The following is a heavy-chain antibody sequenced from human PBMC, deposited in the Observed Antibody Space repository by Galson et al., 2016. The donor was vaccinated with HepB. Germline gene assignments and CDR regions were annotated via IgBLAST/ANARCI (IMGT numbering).Heavy chain of an antibody. D-gene: IGHD1-14*01. J-gene: IGHJ3*01. Sequence: SLRLSCAASGFTFSSYDMSWVRQAPGKGLEWVSAISGSDSGTYYADSVKGRFTVSRDNSQNTVFLQMNSLRVDDTAIYYCAREFKTGGLWGQGTVVTVSS. CDR2: ISGSDSGT. CDR1: GFTFSSYD. V-gene: IGHV3-23*01. CDR3: AREFKTGGL.